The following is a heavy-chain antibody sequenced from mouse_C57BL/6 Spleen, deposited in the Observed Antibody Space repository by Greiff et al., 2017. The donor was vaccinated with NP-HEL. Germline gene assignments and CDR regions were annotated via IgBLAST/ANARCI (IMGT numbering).Heavy chain of an antibody. Sequence: QVQLKESGAELARPGASVKLSCKASGYTFTSYGISWVKQRTGQGLEWIGEIYPRSGNTYYNAKFKGQATLTADKSSSTSYMELRSLTSEDSAVYFCARITGYYLYYAMDYWGQGTSVTVSS. J-gene: IGHJ4*01. CDR3: ARITGYYLYYAMDY. V-gene: IGHV1-81*01. CDR2: IYPRSGNT. D-gene: IGHD2-3*01. CDR1: GYTFTSYG.